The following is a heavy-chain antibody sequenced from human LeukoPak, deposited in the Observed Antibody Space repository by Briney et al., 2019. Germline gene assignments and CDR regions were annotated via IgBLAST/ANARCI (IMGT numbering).Heavy chain of an antibody. CDR2: IYHSGST. Sequence: SETLSLTCTVSGYSIGSGYYWGWIRQPPGKGLEWIGSIYHSGSTYYNPSLKSRVTISVDTSKNQFSLKLSSVTAADTAVYYCARVNHYDSRGYFGAFDIWGQGTMVTVSS. CDR3: ARVNHYDSRGYFGAFDI. D-gene: IGHD3-22*01. J-gene: IGHJ3*02. CDR1: GYSIGSGYY. V-gene: IGHV4-38-2*02.